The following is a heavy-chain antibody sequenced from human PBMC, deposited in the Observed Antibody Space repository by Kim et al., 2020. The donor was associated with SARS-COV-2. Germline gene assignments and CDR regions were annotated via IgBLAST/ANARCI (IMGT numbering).Heavy chain of an antibody. CDR2: IYPGDSDT. CDR1: GYSFTSYW. D-gene: IGHD3-22*01. Sequence: GESLKISCKGSGYSFTSYWIGWVRQMPGKGLEWMGIIYPGDSDTRYSPSFQGQVTISADKSISTAYLQWSSLKASDTAMYYCARLPDYYDSSGYYSGSYGMDVWGQGTTVTVSS. J-gene: IGHJ6*02. V-gene: IGHV5-51*01. CDR3: ARLPDYYDSSGYYSGSYGMDV.